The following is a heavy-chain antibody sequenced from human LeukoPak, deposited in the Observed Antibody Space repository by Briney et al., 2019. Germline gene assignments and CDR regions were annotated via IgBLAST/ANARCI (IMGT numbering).Heavy chain of an antibody. J-gene: IGHJ4*02. CDR1: GYTFTGYY. Sequence: ASVKVSCKASGYTFTGYYMHWVRQAPGQGLEWMGWINPNSGGTNYAQKFQGRVTMTRDTSISTAYMELSRLRSDDTAVYYCARVQNTYGSGSYFAYWGQGTLVTVSS. CDR3: ARVQNTYGSGSYFAY. CDR2: INPNSGGT. D-gene: IGHD3-10*01. V-gene: IGHV1-2*02.